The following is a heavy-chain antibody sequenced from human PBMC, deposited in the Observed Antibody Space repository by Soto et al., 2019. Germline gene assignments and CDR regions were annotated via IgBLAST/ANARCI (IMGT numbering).Heavy chain of an antibody. Sequence: QVQLVQSGAEVKKPGSSVKVSCKASGGTFRSYAISWVRQAPGQGLEWMGGIIPIFGTANYAQKFQRRVTITADESTSTAYMELSSLRSEDTAVYYCARDQQITIFGVVIDAIRNAFDIWGQGTIVTVSS. CDR3: ARDQQITIFGVVIDAIRNAFDI. J-gene: IGHJ3*02. CDR1: GGTFRSYA. V-gene: IGHV1-69*01. D-gene: IGHD3-3*01. CDR2: IIPIFGTA.